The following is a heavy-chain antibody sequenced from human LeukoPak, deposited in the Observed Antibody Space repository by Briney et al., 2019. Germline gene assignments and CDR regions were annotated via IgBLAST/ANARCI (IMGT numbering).Heavy chain of an antibody. D-gene: IGHD6-13*01. CDR1: GGPFSTYY. V-gene: IGHV4-34*01. CDR2: IDQSGSS. CDR3: ARGPVAAAGNGYFDY. Sequence: PSETLSLTCAVYGGPFSTYYWTWIRQPPGRGLEWIGEIDQSGSSNYNPSLMSRVTISVDTSKNQFSLKLSFVTAADTAVYYCARGPVAAAGNGYFDYWGQGTLVTVSS. J-gene: IGHJ4*02.